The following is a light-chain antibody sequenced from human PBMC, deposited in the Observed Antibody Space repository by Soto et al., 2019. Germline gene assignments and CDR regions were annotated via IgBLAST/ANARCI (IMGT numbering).Light chain of an antibody. CDR1: SSKIGSNT. J-gene: IGLJ2*01. CDR3: ATCDDSLNGPV. Sequence: QLVLTQPPSASGTPVQRVTISCSGSSSKIGSNTVNWYQQLPGTAPKLLIYNDDQRPSGVPDRFSGSKSGTSASLAINGLQSEDEAEYYCATCDDSLNGPVFAGGTKLTVL. V-gene: IGLV1-44*01. CDR2: NDD.